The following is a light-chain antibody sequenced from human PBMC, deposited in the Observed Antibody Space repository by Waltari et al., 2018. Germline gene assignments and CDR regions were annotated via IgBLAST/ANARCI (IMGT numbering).Light chain of an antibody. Sequence: QSVLTQPPSVSGAPGQRVTISCTGASANIATKYGVFWYPQLPGTAPKLLTFGNYNRPSGVPDRFSGSRSGTSASLAITGLQTEDEAVYYCQSYDISLGSYVFGTGTYVAVL. CDR1: SANIATKYG. CDR2: GNY. V-gene: IGLV1-40*01. CDR3: QSYDISLGSYV. J-gene: IGLJ1*01.